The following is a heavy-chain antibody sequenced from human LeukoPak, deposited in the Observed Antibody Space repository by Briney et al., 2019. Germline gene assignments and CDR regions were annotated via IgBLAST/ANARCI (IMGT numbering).Heavy chain of an antibody. Sequence: ASVKVSCKASGYTFTGYYMHWVRQAPGQGLEWMGWINPNSGGTNYAQKFQGRVTMTRDTSISTAYMELSGLRSDDTAVYYCARSHGGITIRNWFDPWGQGTLVTVSS. V-gene: IGHV1-2*02. CDR1: GYTFTGYY. D-gene: IGHD3-3*01. J-gene: IGHJ5*02. CDR3: ARSHGGITIRNWFDP. CDR2: INPNSGGT.